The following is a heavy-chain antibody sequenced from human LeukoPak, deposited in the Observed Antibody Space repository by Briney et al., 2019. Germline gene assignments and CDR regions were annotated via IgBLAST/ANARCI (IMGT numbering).Heavy chain of an antibody. V-gene: IGHV3-64*01. CDR2: ISSNGGST. J-gene: IGHJ4*02. Sequence: GGSLRLSCVASGFTFSYFSVHWVRQAPGKGLEYVSAISSNGGSTYYANSVKGRFTISRDNSKNTLYLQMGSLRAEDMAVYYCAGGDCSSTSCYAMAYLGQGTLVTVSS. D-gene: IGHD2-2*01. CDR1: GFTFSYFS. CDR3: AGGDCSSTSCYAMAY.